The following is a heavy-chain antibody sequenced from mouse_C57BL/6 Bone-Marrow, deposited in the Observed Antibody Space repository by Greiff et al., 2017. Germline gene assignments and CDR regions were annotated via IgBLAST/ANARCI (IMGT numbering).Heavy chain of an antibody. V-gene: IGHV1-39*01. D-gene: IGHD1-1*01. CDR2: INTNYGTT. Sequence: EVQLQQSGPELVKPGASVKISCKASGYSFTDSNMNWVKQSNGKSLEWLGVINTNYGTTSYNQQFKGKATLTVDQSSSTAYMQLNSLTSEDSAVYYCARWTPHYYGSRGDWYFDVWGTGTTVTVAS. J-gene: IGHJ1*03. CDR3: ARWTPHYYGSRGDWYFDV. CDR1: GYSFTDSN.